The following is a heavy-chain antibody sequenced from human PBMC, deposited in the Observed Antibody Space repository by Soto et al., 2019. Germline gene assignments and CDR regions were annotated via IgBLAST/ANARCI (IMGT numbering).Heavy chain of an antibody. CDR1: GFTFSSYA. D-gene: IGHD1-26*01. CDR2: ISGSGGST. V-gene: IGHV3-23*01. Sequence: GGSLRLSCAASGFTFSSYAMSWVRQAPGKGLEWVSAISGSGGSTYYADSVKGRFTISRDNSKNTLYLQMNSLRAEDTAVYYCAKAPPVGQEYYYYYYMDVWGKGTTVTVSS. J-gene: IGHJ6*03. CDR3: AKAPPVGQEYYYYYYMDV.